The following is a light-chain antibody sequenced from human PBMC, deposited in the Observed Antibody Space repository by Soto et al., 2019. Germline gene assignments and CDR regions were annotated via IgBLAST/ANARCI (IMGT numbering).Light chain of an antibody. J-gene: IGKJ1*01. Sequence: EIVLTQSPGTLSLSPGERATLSCRASQSVSSSYLAWYQQKPGQAPRLLIYGASSRPTGFPDRFSGSGSGTDVTLTISRLETEEFAVYYCQQYGSSLLTFGQGTKVEIK. CDR3: QQYGSSLLT. CDR2: GAS. CDR1: QSVSSSY. V-gene: IGKV3-20*01.